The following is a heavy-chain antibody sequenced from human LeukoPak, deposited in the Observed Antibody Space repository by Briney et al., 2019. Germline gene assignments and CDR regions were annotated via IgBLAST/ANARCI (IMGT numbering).Heavy chain of an antibody. D-gene: IGHD1-26*01. J-gene: IGHJ4*02. CDR2: IGGSGTTI. Sequence: GGSLRLSCAASGFTFSSYWMNWVRQTPGKELEWVSGIGGSGTTIYYADSVRGRFTISRDNSKNTLYLQMNSLRVDDTAVYYCARGSNSGTYYSHFDYWGQGVLVTVSS. V-gene: IGHV3-23*01. CDR3: ARGSNSGTYYSHFDY. CDR1: GFTFSSYW.